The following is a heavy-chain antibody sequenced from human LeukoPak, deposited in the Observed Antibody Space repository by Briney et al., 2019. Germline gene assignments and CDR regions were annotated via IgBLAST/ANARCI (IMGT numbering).Heavy chain of an antibody. CDR3: VRGLFYFDS. Sequence: GGSLRLSCATSGFTFSDHYMTWIRQAPGKGLETVSYIYNGGDTIYYADSVRGRFTISRDNAESSLYLHMNNLRAEDTAVYFCVRGLFYFDSWGQGTLVTVSS. CDR1: GFTFSDHY. J-gene: IGHJ4*02. CDR2: IYNGGDTI. V-gene: IGHV3-11*04.